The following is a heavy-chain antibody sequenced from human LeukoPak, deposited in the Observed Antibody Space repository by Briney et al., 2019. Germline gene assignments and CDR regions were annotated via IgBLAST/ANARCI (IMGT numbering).Heavy chain of an antibody. V-gene: IGHV3-21*01. CDR3: AKSSFSDFDY. J-gene: IGHJ4*02. CDR1: GFRFSDYA. D-gene: IGHD2/OR15-2a*01. Sequence: PGGSLRLSCAASGFRFSDYAMHWVRQAPGKGLEWLSSISHDSDSVFYADSVRDRFIISRDNAQKTLFLQMSSLSGEDTAVYYCAKSSFSDFDYWGQGTLVTVSS. CDR2: ISHDSDSV.